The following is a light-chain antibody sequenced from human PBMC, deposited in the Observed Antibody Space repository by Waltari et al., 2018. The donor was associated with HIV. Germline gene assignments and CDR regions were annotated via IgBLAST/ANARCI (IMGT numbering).Light chain of an antibody. CDR2: EVS. Sequence: QSALTQPASVSGSPGPSITISCTGTSSDVGGYNSVSWYHQHPGKAPKLMIYEVSNRPSGVSNRFSGSKSGNTASLTISGLQAEDEADYYCSSYTSSSTPYVVFGGGTKLTVL. CDR3: SSYTSSSTPYVV. V-gene: IGLV2-14*01. CDR1: SSDVGGYNS. J-gene: IGLJ2*01.